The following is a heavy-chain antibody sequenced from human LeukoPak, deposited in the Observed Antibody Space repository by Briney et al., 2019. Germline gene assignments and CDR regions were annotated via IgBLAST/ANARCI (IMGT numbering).Heavy chain of an antibody. D-gene: IGHD2-2*03. CDR1: GFTFSSYG. CDR2: IRYDGSNK. V-gene: IGHV3-30*02. CDR3: AKEVDIVVVPAALSDY. Sequence: GGSLRLSCAASGFTFSSYGMHWVRQAPGKGLEWVAFIRYDGSNKYYADSVKGRFTISRDNSKNTLYLQMNSLRAEDTAVYYCAKEVDIVVVPAALSDYWGQGTLVTASS. J-gene: IGHJ4*02.